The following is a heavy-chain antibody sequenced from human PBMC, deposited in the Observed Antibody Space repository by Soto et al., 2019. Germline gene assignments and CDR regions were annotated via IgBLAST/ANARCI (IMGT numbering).Heavy chain of an antibody. D-gene: IGHD1-26*01. J-gene: IGHJ3*02. Sequence: SQTLSLTCTVSAGSVRTGGHYWSWIRQPPGKGLEGIGYIYYSGSTHYNSSLKSRVTISVDTSKNQFSLKLCCVTAAHTPVYYCARDRPYCGIYWDAFDIWGQGTMVTVSS. CDR1: AGSVRTGGHY. CDR3: ARDRPYCGIYWDAFDI. V-gene: IGHV4-61*08. CDR2: IYYSGST.